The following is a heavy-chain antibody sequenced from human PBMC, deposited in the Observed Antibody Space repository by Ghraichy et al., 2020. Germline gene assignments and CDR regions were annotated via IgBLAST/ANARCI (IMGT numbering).Heavy chain of an antibody. CDR1: GFTFSSYS. Sequence: GGSLRLSCAASGFTFSSYSMNWVRQAPGKGLEWLSYISGSSSIIYDADSVKGRFTISRDNARNSLFLQMNSPRAEDTAIYYCARSFHGYYEYLQRWGQGTLVTVSS. CDR2: ISGSSSII. CDR3: ARSFHGYYEYLQR. D-gene: IGHD4-17*01. V-gene: IGHV3-48*04. J-gene: IGHJ1*01.